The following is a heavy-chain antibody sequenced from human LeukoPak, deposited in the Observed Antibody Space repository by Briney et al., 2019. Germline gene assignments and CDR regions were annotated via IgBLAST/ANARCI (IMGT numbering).Heavy chain of an antibody. CDR1: GYTFTSYD. CDR2: MNPNSGNT. J-gene: IGHJ6*02. V-gene: IGHV1-8*01. Sequence: ASVKVSCKASGYTFTSYDINWVRQATGQGLEWMGWMNPNSGNTGYAQKFQGRVTMTRNTSISTAYMELSSLRSEDTAVYYCARGGHSYGYYYYYGMDVWGQGTTVTVSS. D-gene: IGHD5-18*01. CDR3: ARGGHSYGYYYYYGMDV.